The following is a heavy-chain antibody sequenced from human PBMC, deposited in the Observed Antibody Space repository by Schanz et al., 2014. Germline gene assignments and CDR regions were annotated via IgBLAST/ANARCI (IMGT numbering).Heavy chain of an antibody. J-gene: IGHJ6*03. CDR2: LSFDSRHI. Sequence: EVQLVESGGGLVKPGGSLRLSCTASGFSFDSYNMNWVRQSPGKGLEWVAFLSFDSRHIYYADSVKGRFTISRDNSRNTLFLQMKRLRVEDTAAYYCARGGSSGYDFSIYYMDVWGKGTTVTVSS. CDR1: GFSFDSYN. V-gene: IGHV3-21*06. CDR3: ARGGSSGYDFSIYYMDV. D-gene: IGHD5-12*01.